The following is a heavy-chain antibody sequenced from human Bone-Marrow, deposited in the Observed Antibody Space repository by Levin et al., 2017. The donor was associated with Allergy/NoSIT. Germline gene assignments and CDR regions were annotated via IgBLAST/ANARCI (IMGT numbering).Heavy chain of an antibody. J-gene: IGHJ4*02. V-gene: IGHV3-30*03. Sequence: GGSLRLSCAASDFTFSSYNMHWVRQAPGKGLEWVAVISYDGRNSYYADSVKGRFTISRDNSKNTLYLQMSSLRVEDTAVYYCARKEGHSKRRFDYWGLGTLVTVSS. D-gene: IGHD1-1*01. CDR3: ARKEGHSKRRFDY. CDR2: ISYDGRNS. CDR1: DFTFSSYN.